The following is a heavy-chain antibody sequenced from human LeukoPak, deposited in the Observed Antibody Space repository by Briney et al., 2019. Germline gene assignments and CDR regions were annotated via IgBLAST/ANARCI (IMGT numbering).Heavy chain of an antibody. V-gene: IGHV1-2*02. CDR1: GYTFTGYY. D-gene: IGHD6-13*01. Sequence: EASEKVSCKASGYTFTGYYMHWVRQAPGQGLEWMGWINPNSGGTNYAQKFQGRVTMTRNTSISTAYMELSSLRSEDTAVYYCARGRVSADYWGQGALVTVSS. J-gene: IGHJ4*02. CDR3: ARGRVSADY. CDR2: INPNSGGT.